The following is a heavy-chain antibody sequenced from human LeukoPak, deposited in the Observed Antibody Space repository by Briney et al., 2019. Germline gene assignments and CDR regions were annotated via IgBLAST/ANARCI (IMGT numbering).Heavy chain of an antibody. J-gene: IGHJ4*02. D-gene: IGHD6-13*01. CDR2: IWYDGSYK. CDR3: AKVVQYTAATGTGLDY. CDR1: GFTFSDSW. V-gene: IGHV3-33*06. Sequence: GGSLRLSCAASGFTFSDSWMSWVRQTPGKGLDWVAVIWYDGSYKYYADSVKGRFTISRDNSKNTLYLQMNSLRAEDTAVYYCAKVVQYTAATGTGLDYWGQGTLVTVSS.